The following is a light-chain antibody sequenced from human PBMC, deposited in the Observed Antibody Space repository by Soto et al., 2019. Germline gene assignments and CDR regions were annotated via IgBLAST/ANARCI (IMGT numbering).Light chain of an antibody. CDR1: QDISNS. CDR3: QQCDNVPPFT. V-gene: IGKV1-33*01. Sequence: DIQMTQSPSPLSASVGDRVTITCQASQDISNSLNWYQQKPGRAPNLLIYNASNLKTGVPSRFSGSGSGTDFTFTITSLQPEDIATYYCQQCDNVPPFTFGPGTKVDIK. J-gene: IGKJ3*01. CDR2: NAS.